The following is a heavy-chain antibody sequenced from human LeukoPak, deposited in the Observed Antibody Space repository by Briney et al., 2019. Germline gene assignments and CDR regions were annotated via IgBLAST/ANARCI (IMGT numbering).Heavy chain of an antibody. V-gene: IGHV4-59*01. J-gene: IGHJ6*03. CDR3: ARGEEYYYYYYMDV. Sequence: SETLSLTCTVSGGSISSYYWSWIQQPPGKGLEWFGYIYYSGSTNYNPSLKSRVTISVDTSKNQFSLKLSSVTAADTAVYYCARGEEYYYYYYMDVWGKGTTVTVSS. CDR2: IYYSGST. CDR1: GGSISSYY.